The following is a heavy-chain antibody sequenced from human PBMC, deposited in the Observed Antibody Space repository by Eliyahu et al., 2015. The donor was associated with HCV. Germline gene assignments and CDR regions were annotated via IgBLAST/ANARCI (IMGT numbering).Heavy chain of an antibody. V-gene: IGHV4-39*01. CDR1: GGSISSSSYY. D-gene: IGHD4-17*01. Sequence: QLQLQESGPGLVKPSETLSLTCXVSGGSISSSSYYWGWIRQPPGKGLEWIGSIYYSGSTYYNPSLKSRVTISVDTSKNQFSLKLSSVTAADTAVYYCATHDYGDPTGVPYWGQGTLVTVSS. CDR2: IYYSGST. CDR3: ATHDYGDPTGVPY. J-gene: IGHJ4*02.